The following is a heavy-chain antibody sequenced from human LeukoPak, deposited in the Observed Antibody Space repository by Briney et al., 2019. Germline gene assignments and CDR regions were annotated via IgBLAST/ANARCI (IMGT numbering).Heavy chain of an antibody. CDR3: ARVYSGSYFDYYYYGMDV. Sequence: SETLSLTCTVSGGSISSYYRSWIRQPAGKGLEWIGRIYTSGSTNYNPSLKSRVTISVDTSKNQFSLKLSSVTAADTAVYYCARVYSGSYFDYYYYGMDVWGQGTTVTVSS. CDR2: IYTSGST. CDR1: GGSISSYY. D-gene: IGHD1-26*01. J-gene: IGHJ6*02. V-gene: IGHV4-4*07.